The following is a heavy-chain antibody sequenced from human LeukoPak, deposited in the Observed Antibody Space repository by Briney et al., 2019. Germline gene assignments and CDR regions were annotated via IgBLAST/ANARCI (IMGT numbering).Heavy chain of an antibody. V-gene: IGHV4-59*01. J-gene: IGHJ5*02. CDR3: ARAQRQERNTVFGPLIASWFDP. CDR2: IYKSGTA. CDR1: GDSINSFH. D-gene: IGHD3-3*01. Sequence: ASETLSLTCTVSGDSINSFHWSWIRQSPGKGLEWICNIYKSGTAAYNSILRSRVIISSDTSKNKISLKLRSVTATDTAIYYCARAQRQERNTVFGPLIASWFDPWGQGSMVTISS.